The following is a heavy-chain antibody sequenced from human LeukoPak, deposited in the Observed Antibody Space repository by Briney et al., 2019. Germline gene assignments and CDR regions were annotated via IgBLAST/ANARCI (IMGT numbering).Heavy chain of an antibody. CDR2: IYTSGST. J-gene: IGHJ4*02. Sequence: SQTLSLTCTVSGGSISSGSYYWSWIRQPAGKGLEWIGRIYTSGSTNYNPSLKSRVTISVDTSKNQFPLKLSSVTAADTAVYYCARDGGYCSGGSCYSKGGFDYWGQGTLVTVSS. CDR3: ARDGGYCSGGSCYSKGGFDY. D-gene: IGHD2-15*01. V-gene: IGHV4-61*02. CDR1: GGSISSGSYY.